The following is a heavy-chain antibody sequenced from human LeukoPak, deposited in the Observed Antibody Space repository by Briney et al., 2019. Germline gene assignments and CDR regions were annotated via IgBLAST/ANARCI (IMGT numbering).Heavy chain of an antibody. CDR2: INPNSGGT. CDR3: ARDVSFGNDLWSGYQNMDV. Sequence: GASVKVSCKASGYTFTGYYMHWVRQAPGQGLEWMGWINPNSGGTNYAQKFQGRVTMTRDTSISTAYMELSRLRSDDTAVYYCARDVSFGNDLWSGYQNMDVWGKGTTVTVSS. V-gene: IGHV1-2*02. D-gene: IGHD3-3*01. CDR1: GYTFTGYY. J-gene: IGHJ6*03.